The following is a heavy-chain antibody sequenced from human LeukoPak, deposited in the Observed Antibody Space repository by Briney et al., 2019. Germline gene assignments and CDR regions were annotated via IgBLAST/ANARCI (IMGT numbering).Heavy chain of an antibody. CDR2: INPSGGST. CDR3: AREGSSSLVDY. J-gene: IGHJ4*02. V-gene: IGHV1-46*01. Sequence: GASVKVSCKASGYTFTSYYMHWVRQAPGQGLEWMGIINPSGGSTSYAQKFQGRVTMTRDTSISTAYMELSRLRSDDTAVYYCAREGSSSLVDYWGQGTLVTVSS. CDR1: GYTFTSYY. D-gene: IGHD6-6*01.